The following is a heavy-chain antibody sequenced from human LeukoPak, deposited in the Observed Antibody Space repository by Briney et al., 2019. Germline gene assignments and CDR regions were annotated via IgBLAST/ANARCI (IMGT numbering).Heavy chain of an antibody. CDR2: ISSSGSTI. J-gene: IGHJ3*02. CDR3: AKGLAYYYDSSGYFDAFDI. V-gene: IGHV3-11*04. CDR1: GFTFSDYY. Sequence: GGSLRLSCAASGFTFSDYYMSWIRQAPGKGLEWVSYISSSGSTIYYADSVKGRFTISRDNSKNTLYLQMNSLRAEDTAVYYCAKGLAYYYDSSGYFDAFDIWGQGTMVTVSS. D-gene: IGHD3-22*01.